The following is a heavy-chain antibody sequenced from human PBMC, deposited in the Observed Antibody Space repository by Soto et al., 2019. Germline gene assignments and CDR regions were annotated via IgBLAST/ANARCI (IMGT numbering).Heavy chain of an antibody. CDR2: IYYSGST. CDR3: ARLDFWSGYYLDY. J-gene: IGHJ4*02. V-gene: IGHV4-31*03. CDR1: GDSISSGGYY. D-gene: IGHD3-3*01. Sequence: PSETLSPTCTVSGDSISSGGYYWSWIRQHPGKGLEWIGYIYYSGSTYYNPSLKSRVTISVDTSKNQFSLKLSSVTAADTAVYYCARLDFWSGYYLDYWGQGTLVTVSS.